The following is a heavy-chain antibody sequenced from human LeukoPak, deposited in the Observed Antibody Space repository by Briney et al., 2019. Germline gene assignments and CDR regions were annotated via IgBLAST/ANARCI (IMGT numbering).Heavy chain of an antibody. CDR1: GYTFTGYY. CDR3: ARGASRDGSGIPWFDP. J-gene: IGHJ5*02. V-gene: IGHV1-2*02. CDR2: INPNSGGT. Sequence: ASVKVSCKASGYTFTGYYMHWVRQAPGQGLEWMGWINPNSGGTNYAQKFQGRVTMTRDTSISTAYMELSRLRSDDTAVYYCARGASRDGSGIPWFDPWGQGTLVTVSS. D-gene: IGHD3-10*01.